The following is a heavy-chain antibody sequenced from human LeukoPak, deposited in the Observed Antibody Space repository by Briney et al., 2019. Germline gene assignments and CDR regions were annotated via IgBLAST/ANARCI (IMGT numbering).Heavy chain of an antibody. Sequence: GGSLRLSCAVSGFSFTNYWMHWVRQDPGKGLVWVSYISSDGSVTKYADSVKGRFTISRDNAENTLYLQMNSLRVEDTAVYYCVRGSLRLPRSTPDYWGQGTLVTVSS. CDR2: ISSDGSVT. CDR3: VRGSLRLPRSTPDY. D-gene: IGHD2-21*02. CDR1: GFSFTNYW. J-gene: IGHJ4*02. V-gene: IGHV3-74*03.